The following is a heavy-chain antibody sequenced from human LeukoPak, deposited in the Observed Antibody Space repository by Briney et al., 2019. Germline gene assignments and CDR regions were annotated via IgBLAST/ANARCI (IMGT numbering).Heavy chain of an antibody. CDR3: AKDVLTISYDCPYSYYGMDV. J-gene: IGHJ6*02. CDR2: IYYSGST. V-gene: IGHV4-31*03. D-gene: IGHD2-2*01. Sequence: SETLSLTCTVFDGSLRSGGFYCKWIRQLPGKGLEWMGYIYYSGSTHYNPSLKSRLTISVDTSKNQFSLKLRSVTAADTAVYFCAKDVLTISYDCPYSYYGMDVWGPGTTVTVSS. CDR1: DGSLRSGGFY.